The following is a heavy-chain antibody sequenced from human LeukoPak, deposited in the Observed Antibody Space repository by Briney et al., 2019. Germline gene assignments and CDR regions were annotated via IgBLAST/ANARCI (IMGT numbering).Heavy chain of an antibody. Sequence: GGSLRLSCAASGFTFSSYSMNWVRQAPGKGLEWVSYISSSSSTIYYADSVKGRFTISRDNAKNSLYLQMNSLRAEDTAVYYCARDIAVGAAEFDYWGQGTLVTVSS. CDR2: ISSSSSTI. J-gene: IGHJ4*02. D-gene: IGHD2-15*01. CDR3: ARDIAVGAAEFDY. V-gene: IGHV3-48*01. CDR1: GFTFSSYS.